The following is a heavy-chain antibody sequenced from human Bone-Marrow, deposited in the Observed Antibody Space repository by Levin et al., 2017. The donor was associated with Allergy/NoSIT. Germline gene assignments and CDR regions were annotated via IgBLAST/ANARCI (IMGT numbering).Heavy chain of an antibody. CDR2: IYPGDSDT. V-gene: IGHV5-51*01. CDR3: ARHYTLDV. J-gene: IGHJ6*02. CDR1: GYTFITYY. Sequence: KVSCKGSGYTFITYYIAWVRQRPGKGLEWVGIIYPGDSDTRYSPSFRGQVTISADKSISTAYLQWDSLKASDTATYYCARHYTLDVWGQGTTVTVSS.